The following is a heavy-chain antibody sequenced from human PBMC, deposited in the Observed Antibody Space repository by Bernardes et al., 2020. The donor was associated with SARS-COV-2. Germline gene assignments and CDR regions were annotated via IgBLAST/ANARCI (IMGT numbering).Heavy chain of an antibody. CDR3: ATELQYDNLY. Sequence: GWSLRLSCATSGFDFSKSDMAWVRQVPEKGLEWVSTISAIRNTHYSDPVKGRFTISRDDTNNALYLHMNSLRAEDTATYYCATELQYDNLYWGQGALVTVSS. D-gene: IGHD3-22*01. J-gene: IGHJ4*02. CDR2: ISAIRNT. V-gene: IGHV3-23*01. CDR1: GFDFSKSD.